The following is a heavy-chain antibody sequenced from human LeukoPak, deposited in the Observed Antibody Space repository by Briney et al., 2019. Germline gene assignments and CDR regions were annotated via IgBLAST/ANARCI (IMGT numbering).Heavy chain of an antibody. CDR2: ICGGGST. CDR1: GFTVSSNY. CDR3: ATSAYCGGACYSRYYYGMDV. V-gene: IGHV3-66*01. Sequence: PGGSLRLSCAASGFTVSSNYMSWVRQAPGKGLEWVSVICGGGSTYYADSVKGRFTISRDNSKNTLYLQMNSLRAEDMAVYYCATSAYCGGACYSRYYYGMDVWGQGTTVTASS. J-gene: IGHJ6*02. D-gene: IGHD2-21*02.